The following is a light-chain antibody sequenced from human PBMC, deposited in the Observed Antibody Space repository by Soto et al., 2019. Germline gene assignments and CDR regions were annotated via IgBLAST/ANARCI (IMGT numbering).Light chain of an antibody. CDR2: DVS. CDR3: CSYAGSYAWV. J-gene: IGLJ3*02. V-gene: IGLV2-11*01. Sequence: QSALTQPRSVSGSPGQSVTISCTGTSSDVGAYNYVSWYQHHPGKAPKVMIYDVSERPSGVPDRFAGSKSDNKASLTISWLQAEYEADYSCCSYAGSYAWVFGGGTKLTVL. CDR1: SSDVGAYNY.